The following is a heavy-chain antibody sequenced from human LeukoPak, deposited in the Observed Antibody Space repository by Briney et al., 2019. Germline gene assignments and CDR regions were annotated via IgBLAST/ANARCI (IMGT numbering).Heavy chain of an antibody. CDR3: ASAMIADAFDI. J-gene: IGHJ3*02. CDR1: GFTFSSYW. V-gene: IGHV3-7*03. D-gene: IGHD3-22*01. Sequence: GSLRLSCAASGFTFSSYWMNWVRQAPGKGLEWVANIKQDGSEKYYVDSVKGRFTISRDNAKNSLYLQMDSLRAEDTAVYYCASAMIADAFDIWGQGTMVTVSS. CDR2: IKQDGSEK.